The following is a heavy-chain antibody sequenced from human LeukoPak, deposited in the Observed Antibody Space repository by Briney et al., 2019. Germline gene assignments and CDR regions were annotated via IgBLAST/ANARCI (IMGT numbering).Heavy chain of an antibody. J-gene: IGHJ6*02. CDR1: GFTFSRLW. CDR2: ISVSGDRT. D-gene: IGHD3-16*01. CDR3: AKYLNTGGPPYALDV. Sequence: GGSLRLSCAASGFTFSRLWMHWVRQAPGKGLVWVSGISVSGDRTYYRDSVKGRFTISRDNSKNTLYLQMNSLRAEDTAIYYCAKYLNTGGPPYALDVWGQGTTVTVSS. V-gene: IGHV3-23*01.